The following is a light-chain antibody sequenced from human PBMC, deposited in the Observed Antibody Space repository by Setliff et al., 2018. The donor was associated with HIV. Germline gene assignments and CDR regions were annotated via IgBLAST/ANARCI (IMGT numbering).Light chain of an antibody. CDR3: CSHAGSSTFGV. CDR1: SSDVGSYNL. CDR2: EVS. J-gene: IGLJ1*01. V-gene: IGLV2-23*02. Sequence: QSALPQPASVSGSPGQSITISCTGTSSDVGSYNLVSWYQQHPGTAPKLMIYEVSKRPSGVSDRFSGSKSGNTASLTISGLQAEDEADYYCCSHAGSSTFGVFGTGTKVTV.